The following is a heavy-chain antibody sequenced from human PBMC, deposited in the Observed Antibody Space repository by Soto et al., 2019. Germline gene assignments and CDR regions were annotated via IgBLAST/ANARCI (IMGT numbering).Heavy chain of an antibody. J-gene: IGHJ4*02. V-gene: IGHV3-48*04. CDR2: ISSSGSTI. CDR1: GFTFSSYS. Sequence: EVQLVESGGGLVQPGGSLRLSCAASGFTFSSYSMNWVRQAPGKGLEWVSYISSSGSTIHYAESVKGRFTIYRDNAKSSLYLQMNSLRPEDTGVYYCARLSGTYGRRHYFDYWGQGTLVTVSS. CDR3: ARLSGTYGRRHYFDY. D-gene: IGHD3-16*01.